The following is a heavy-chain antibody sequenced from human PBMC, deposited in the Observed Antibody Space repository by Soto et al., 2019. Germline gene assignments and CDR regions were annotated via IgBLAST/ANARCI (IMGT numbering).Heavy chain of an antibody. Sequence: SVKVSCKASGGTFSSYAISWVRQAPGQGLEWMGGIIPIFGTANYAQKFQGRVTITADESTSTAYMELSSLRSEDTAVYYCARDKPSFVGGGYNHVFDLWGQGTTVTVSS. V-gene: IGHV1-69*13. J-gene: IGHJ6*02. CDR2: IIPIFGTA. CDR1: GGTFSSYA. CDR3: ARDKPSFVGGGYNHVFDL. D-gene: IGHD5-12*01.